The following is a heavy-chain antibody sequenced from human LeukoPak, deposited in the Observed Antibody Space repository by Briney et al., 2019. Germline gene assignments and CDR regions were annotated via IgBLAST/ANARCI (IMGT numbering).Heavy chain of an antibody. J-gene: IGHJ4*02. V-gene: IGHV3-30*04. D-gene: IGHD5-24*01. CDR2: ISYDGSNK. Sequence: GGSLRLSCAASGFTFSSYAMHWVRQAPGKGLEWVAVISYDGSNKYYADSVKGRFTISRDNSKNTLYLQMNSLRAEDTAVYYCAKSGYNRFDYWGQGTLVTVSS. CDR1: GFTFSSYA. CDR3: AKSGYNRFDY.